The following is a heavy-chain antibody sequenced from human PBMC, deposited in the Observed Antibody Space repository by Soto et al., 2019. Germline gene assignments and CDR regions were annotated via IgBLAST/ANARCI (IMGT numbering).Heavy chain of an antibody. J-gene: IGHJ5*02. CDR2: ISAYNGYT. V-gene: IGHV1-18*01. D-gene: IGHD3-10*01. CDR1: GYTFTTYG. CDR3: ARDYFCSWRLNAHNWFDP. Sequence: GASVKVSCKASGYTFTTYGISWVRQAPGRGLEWMGWISAYNGYTNYAQKLQGRVTMTTDTSTSTAYMELRSLRSDDTAVYYCARDYFCSWRLNAHNWFDPWGQGSLVTVSA.